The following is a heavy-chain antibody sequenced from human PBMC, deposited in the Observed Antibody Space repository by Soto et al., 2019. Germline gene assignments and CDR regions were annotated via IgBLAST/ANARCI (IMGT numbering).Heavy chain of an antibody. CDR2: IYWDDDY. CDR1: GFSLSSDGVG. J-gene: IGHJ5*01. V-gene: IGHV2-5*02. Sequence: QITLKESGPTLVKPTQTLTLTCTISGFSLSSDGVGVGWIRQPPGKALEWLAFIYWDDDYRYSPSLQSRLNTPKDSSNHHVRLRVSDMDPVDSATYFCARSSSYSRSWSSGWFASWGQGIPVTVSS. CDR3: ARSSSYSRSWSSGWFAS. D-gene: IGHD3-10*01.